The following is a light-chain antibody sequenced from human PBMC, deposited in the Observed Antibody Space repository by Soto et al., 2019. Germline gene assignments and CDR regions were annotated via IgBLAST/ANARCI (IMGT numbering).Light chain of an antibody. CDR1: HSISSW. J-gene: IGKJ2*01. CDR2: QAS. V-gene: IGKV1-5*03. CDR3: QQYYNYPYT. Sequence: DIQITQSPSTLSASVGDRVTITCRASHSISSWLAWYQQKPGKAPNLLIYQASSLESGVPSRFSGSGSGTEFTLTISRLQPDDFATYYCQQYYNYPYTFGQGTKLEIK.